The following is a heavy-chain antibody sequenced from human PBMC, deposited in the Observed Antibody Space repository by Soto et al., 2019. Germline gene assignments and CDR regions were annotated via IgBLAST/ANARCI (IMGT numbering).Heavy chain of an antibody. CDR1: GYTFTGYY. V-gene: IGHV1-2*04. CDR3: ARDRGTGDSNAFDI. D-gene: IGHD7-27*01. Sequence: ASVKVSCKASGYTFTGYYMHWVRQAPGQGLEWMGWINPNSGGTNYAQKFQGWVTMTRDTSISTAYMELSRLRSDDTAVYYCARDRGTGDSNAFDIWGQGTMVTVSS. J-gene: IGHJ3*02. CDR2: INPNSGGT.